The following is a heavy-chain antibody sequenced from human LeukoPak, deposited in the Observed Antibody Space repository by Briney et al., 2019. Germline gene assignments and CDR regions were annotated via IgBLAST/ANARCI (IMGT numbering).Heavy chain of an antibody. J-gene: IGHJ4*02. V-gene: IGHV5-51*01. CDR3: ARPDSSGWGG. D-gene: IGHD6-19*01. CDR1: GSRFTSYW. Sequence: GESLQISCKGSGSRFTSYWIGWVRPLPGKGLEWMGIIYPGDSDTRYSPSFQGQVTISADKSISTAYLQWSSLKASDTAMYYCARPDSSGWGGWGQGTLVTVSS. CDR2: IYPGDSDT.